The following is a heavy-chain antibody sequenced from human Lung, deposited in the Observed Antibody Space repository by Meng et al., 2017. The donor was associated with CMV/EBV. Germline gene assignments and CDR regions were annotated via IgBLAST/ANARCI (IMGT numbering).Heavy chain of an antibody. V-gene: IGHV3-74*01. CDR3: AQPGGY. CDR1: GFTFSGDW. D-gene: IGHD1-14*01. J-gene: IGHJ4*02. CDR2: INSDGSST. Sequence: GSLRRSCAACGFTFSGDWVQWVGKAPGKGLVWVSRINSDGSSTSYADSVKGRFTISRDNAKNTLYLQMNSLRAEDTAVYYCAQPGGYWGQGTLVTVSS.